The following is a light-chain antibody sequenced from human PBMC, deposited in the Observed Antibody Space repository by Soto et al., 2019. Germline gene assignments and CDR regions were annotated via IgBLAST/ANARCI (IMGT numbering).Light chain of an antibody. V-gene: IGKV3-15*01. CDR2: RAS. CDR3: QQYNDWPPLT. Sequence: EIVMTQSPATLSVSPGERATLSCRASQSVSSDVAWHQQKPGQAPRLLIYRASTRATGIPARFSGSGSGTEFTLTISSLQSEDFAVYYCQQYNDWPPLTFGGGTKVDIK. CDR1: QSVSSD. J-gene: IGKJ4*01.